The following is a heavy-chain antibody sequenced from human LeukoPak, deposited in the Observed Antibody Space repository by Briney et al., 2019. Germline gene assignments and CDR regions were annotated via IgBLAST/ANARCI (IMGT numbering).Heavy chain of an antibody. J-gene: IGHJ6*02. CDR3: ASGDIVVVPAAMNYYYGMDV. Sequence: GASVKVSCKASGYTFTSYGISWVRQAPGQGLEWMGWISAYNGNTNYAQKLQGRVTMTTDTSTSTAYMELRSLRSDDTAVYYCASGDIVVVPAAMNYYYGMDVWGQGTTVTVS. CDR1: GYTFTSYG. CDR2: ISAYNGNT. D-gene: IGHD2-2*01. V-gene: IGHV1-18*01.